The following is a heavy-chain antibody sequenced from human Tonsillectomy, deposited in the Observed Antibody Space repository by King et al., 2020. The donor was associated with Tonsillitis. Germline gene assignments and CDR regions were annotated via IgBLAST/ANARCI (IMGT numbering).Heavy chain of an antibody. CDR3: TRLEPYYSYGMDV. D-gene: IGHD1-26*01. CDR1: GFTFSGSA. CDR2: IRSKANNYAT. V-gene: IGHV3-73*01. Sequence: VQLVESGGGLVQPGGSLKLSCAASGFTFSGSAMHWVRQASGKGLEWVGRIRSKANNYATAYAASVKGRFTISRDDSKNMAYLQMNSLKTEDTAVYYCTRLEPYYSYGMDVWGQGTTVTVSS. J-gene: IGHJ6*02.